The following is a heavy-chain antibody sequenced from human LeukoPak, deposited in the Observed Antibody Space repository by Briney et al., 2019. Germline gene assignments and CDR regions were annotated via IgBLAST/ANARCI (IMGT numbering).Heavy chain of an antibody. D-gene: IGHD1-26*01. Sequence: SVKVSCKSSGGTFSNYAINWVRQAPGQGLEWMGRIIPILGIANYAQKFQGRVTITADKSTSTAYMELSSLRSGDTAVYYCAISRSYGAFYNFDYWGQGTLVTVSS. J-gene: IGHJ4*02. CDR2: IIPILGIA. CDR1: GGTFSNYA. CDR3: AISRSYGAFYNFDY. V-gene: IGHV1-69*04.